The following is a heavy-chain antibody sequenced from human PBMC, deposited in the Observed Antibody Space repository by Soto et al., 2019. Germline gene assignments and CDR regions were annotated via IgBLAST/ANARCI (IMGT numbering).Heavy chain of an antibody. CDR3: AKDPTVTTVY. CDR2: ISYDGSNK. D-gene: IGHD4-4*01. V-gene: IGHV3-30*18. Sequence: GGSLRLSCAASGFTFSSYGMHWVRQAPGKGLEWVAVISYDGSNKYYADSVKGRFTISRDNSKNTLYLQMNSLRAEDTAVYYCAKDPTVTTVYWGQGTQVTVSS. CDR1: GFTFSSYG. J-gene: IGHJ4*02.